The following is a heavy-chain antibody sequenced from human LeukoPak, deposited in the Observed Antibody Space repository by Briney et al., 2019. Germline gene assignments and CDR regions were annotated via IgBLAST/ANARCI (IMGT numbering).Heavy chain of an antibody. D-gene: IGHD3-22*01. CDR2: IHNTGTT. V-gene: IGHV4-30-4*08. CDR1: GGSITSGEHY. CDR3: ARSLSVGGSYDYYDSSAPLYYFDY. Sequence: SETLSLTCTVSGGSITSGEHYWSWIRQPPGKGLEWIGYIHNTGTTYYNPSLKSRVTISVGTSKDQFSLKLISVTAADTAVYYCARSLSVGGSYDYYDSSAPLYYFDYWGQGTLVTVSS. J-gene: IGHJ4*02.